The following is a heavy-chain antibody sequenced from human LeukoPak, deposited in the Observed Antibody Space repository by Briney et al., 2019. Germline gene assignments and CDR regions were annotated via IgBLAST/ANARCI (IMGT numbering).Heavy chain of an antibody. CDR1: GFIFSNYA. J-gene: IGHJ4*02. Sequence: GGTLRLSCAASGFIFSNYAISWVRQAPGRGLEWVSAISGSGGSTDYADSVKGRFTVSRDNSKNTLYLQMNSLRAEDTAVYYCAKSKRPLRYCSGGSCYPLDYWGQGTLVTVSS. V-gene: IGHV3-23*01. CDR2: ISGSGGST. D-gene: IGHD2-15*01. CDR3: AKSKRPLRYCSGGSCYPLDY.